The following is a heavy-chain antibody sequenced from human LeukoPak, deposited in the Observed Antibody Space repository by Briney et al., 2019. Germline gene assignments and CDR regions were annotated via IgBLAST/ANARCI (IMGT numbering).Heavy chain of an antibody. CDR2: IRYDGSNK. Sequence: GGSLRLSCAASGFTFSSYGMHWVRQAPGKGLEWVAFIRYDGSNKYYADSVKGRFTISRDNSKNTLYLQMNSLRAEDTAVYYCAKVRSTELGYCSSTSCWNWYFDLRGRGTLVTVSS. J-gene: IGHJ2*01. CDR1: GFTFSSYG. D-gene: IGHD2-2*01. CDR3: AKVRSTELGYCSSTSCWNWYFDL. V-gene: IGHV3-30*02.